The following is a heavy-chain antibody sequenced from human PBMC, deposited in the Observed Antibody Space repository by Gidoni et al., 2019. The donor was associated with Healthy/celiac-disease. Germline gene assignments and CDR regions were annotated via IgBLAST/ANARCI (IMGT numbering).Heavy chain of an antibody. CDR1: GGSFSGYY. D-gene: IGHD6-19*01. Sequence: QVQLQQWGAGLLKPSETLSLTCAVYGGSFSGYYWSWIRQPPGKGLEWIGEINHSGSTNYNPSLKSRVTISVDTSKNQFSLKLSSVTAADTAVYYCASPHGGWTRKSFDYWGQGTLVTVSS. CDR2: INHSGST. V-gene: IGHV4-34*01. J-gene: IGHJ4*02. CDR3: ASPHGGWTRKSFDY.